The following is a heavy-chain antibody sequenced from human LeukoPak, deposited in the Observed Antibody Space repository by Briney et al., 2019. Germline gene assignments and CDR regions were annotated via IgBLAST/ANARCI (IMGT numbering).Heavy chain of an antibody. CDR3: ARVPFYWSGSSGTRAFDY. Sequence: SETLSLTCTVSGGSISSSSYYWGWIRQPPGKGLEWIGSIYYSGSTYYNPSLKSRVTISVDTSKNQFSLKLSSVTAADTAVYYCARVPFYWSGSSGTRAFDYWGQGTLVTVSS. J-gene: IGHJ4*02. V-gene: IGHV4-39*07. CDR2: IYYSGST. D-gene: IGHD3-22*01. CDR1: GGSISSSSYY.